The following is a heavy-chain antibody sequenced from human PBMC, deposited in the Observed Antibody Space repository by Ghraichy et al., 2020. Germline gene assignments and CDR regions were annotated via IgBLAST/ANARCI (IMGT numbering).Heavy chain of an antibody. CDR3: ARFDLVPNAFDI. D-gene: IGHD2-8*02. Sequence: SQTLSLTCTVSGGSISSYYWSWIRQPPGKGLEWIAYIFYTGSTNYNPSLKSRVTISADTSKNQFSLKLSSVTAADTAVYYCARFDLVPNAFDIWGQGTMVTVSS. CDR2: IFYTGST. V-gene: IGHV4-59*01. J-gene: IGHJ3*02. CDR1: GGSISSYY.